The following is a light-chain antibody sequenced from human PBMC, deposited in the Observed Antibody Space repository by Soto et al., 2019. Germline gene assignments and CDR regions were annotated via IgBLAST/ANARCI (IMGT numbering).Light chain of an antibody. J-gene: IGKJ2*02. CDR1: QSIRWW. CDR2: AAS. CDR3: LQDHDYQWT. V-gene: IGKV1-6*01. Sequence: QMTQSPSSLSASVGGXVTITCRDSQSIRWWLAWYQQKPGKAPKLLIYAASNLQTEVPSRFSASRSGTDFTLTINSLQPEDFATYYCLQDHDYQWTFGQGTKVDIK.